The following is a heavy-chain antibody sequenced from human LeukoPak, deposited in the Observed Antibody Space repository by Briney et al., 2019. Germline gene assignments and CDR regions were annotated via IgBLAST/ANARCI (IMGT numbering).Heavy chain of an antibody. CDR3: AKGSKALVFTRDHYMDV. CDR1: RFTFSSYG. D-gene: IGHD3-9*01. CDR2: IQYDGSNE. J-gene: IGHJ6*03. V-gene: IGHV3-30*02. Sequence: PGGSLRLSCAASRFTFSSYGMHWVRQAPGKGLEWVAYIQYDGSNEQYADSVKGRFSVSRDSSKNILYLQMNSLRAEDTAVYYCAKGSKALVFTRDHYMDVWGKGTTVTISS.